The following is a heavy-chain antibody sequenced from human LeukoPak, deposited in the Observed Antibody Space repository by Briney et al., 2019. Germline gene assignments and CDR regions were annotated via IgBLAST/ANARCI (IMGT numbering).Heavy chain of an antibody. J-gene: IGHJ6*04. CDR2: ISAYNGNT. Sequence: VASVKVSCKASSYTFPSFGYSWVRQAPGQGLEWMGWISAYNGNTNYAQKFQGRVTMTTDTSTSTAYMELRSLRPDDTAVYYCARAIFGVVIRMDVWGKGTTVTVSS. CDR1: SYTFPSFG. V-gene: IGHV1-18*01. D-gene: IGHD3-3*02. CDR3: ARAIFGVVIRMDV.